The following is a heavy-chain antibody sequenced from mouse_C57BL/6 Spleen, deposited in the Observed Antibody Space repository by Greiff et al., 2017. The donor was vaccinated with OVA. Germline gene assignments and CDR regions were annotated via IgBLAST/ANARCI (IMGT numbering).Heavy chain of an antibody. CDR3: ARGDGQNPYAMDY. CDR2: IYPGDGDT. J-gene: IGHJ4*01. CDR1: GYAFSSSW. V-gene: IGHV1-82*01. D-gene: IGHD3-3*01. Sequence: QVQLQQSGPELVKPGASVKISCKASGYAFSSSWMNWVKQRPGKGLEWIGRIYPGDGDTNYNGKFKGKATLTADKSSSTAYMQLSSMTSEYSAVYFCARGDGQNPYAMDYWGQGTSVTVSS.